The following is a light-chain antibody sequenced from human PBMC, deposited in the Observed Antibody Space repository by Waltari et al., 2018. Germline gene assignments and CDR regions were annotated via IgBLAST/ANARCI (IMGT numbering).Light chain of an antibody. CDR1: KFGDKY. CDR2: QDS. V-gene: IGLV3-1*01. CDR3: QAWDSSTDVV. Sequence: SYELTQPTSVSVSPGQTASITCPGDKFGDKYACWYQQKPGQSPVRVIYQDSNRPSGIPERFSGSNSGNTATLTISGTQAMDEADYYCQAWDSSTDVVFGGGTKLTVL. J-gene: IGLJ2*01.